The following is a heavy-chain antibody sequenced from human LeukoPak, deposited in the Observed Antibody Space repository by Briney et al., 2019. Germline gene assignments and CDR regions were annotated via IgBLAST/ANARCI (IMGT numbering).Heavy chain of an antibody. CDR3: ARDSSSWYGSNYYYYGRDV. CDR2: ISAYNGNT. J-gene: IGHJ6*02. V-gene: IGHV1-18*01. Sequence: ASVKVSCTASGYTFTSYGISWVRQAPGQGLEWMGWISAYNGNTNYAQKLQGRVTMTTDTSTSTAYMELRSLRSDDTAVYYCARDSSSWYGSNYYYYGRDVWGQGTTVTVSS. CDR1: GYTFTSYG. D-gene: IGHD6-13*01.